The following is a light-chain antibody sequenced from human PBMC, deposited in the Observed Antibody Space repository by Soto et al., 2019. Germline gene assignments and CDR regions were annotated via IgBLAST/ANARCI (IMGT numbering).Light chain of an antibody. CDR1: SSNIGSNT. Sequence: QAVVTQPPSASGTPGQRVTISCSGSSSNIGSNTVNWYQQLPGKAPKLLIYSDNQLPSGVPDRFSGSKSGTTASLAVSGLQADDEEDDYCAAWEDSLNSYVVFGGGTKLTVL. J-gene: IGLJ2*01. CDR3: AAWEDSLNSYVV. V-gene: IGLV1-44*01. CDR2: SDN.